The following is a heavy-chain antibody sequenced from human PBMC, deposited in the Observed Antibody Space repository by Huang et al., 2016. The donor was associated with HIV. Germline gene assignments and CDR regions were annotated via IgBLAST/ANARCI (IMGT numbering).Heavy chain of an antibody. CDR1: GGSFIGYY. V-gene: IGHV4-34*01. CDR3: ARGQGGYYYYYMDV. CDR2: INHSGST. J-gene: IGHJ6*03. Sequence: QVQLQQWGAGLLRPSETLSLTCAVYGGSFIGYYGTWIRQPPGKGLEWIGEINHSGSTNYNPALKSRVTISVDTSRNQFSLTLTSVTAADTAVYYCARGQGGYYYYYMDVWGKGTTVTVSS.